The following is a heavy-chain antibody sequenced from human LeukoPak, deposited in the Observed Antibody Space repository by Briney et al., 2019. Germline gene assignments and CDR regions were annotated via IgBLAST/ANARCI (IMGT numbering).Heavy chain of an antibody. CDR2: IIPIFGTA. J-gene: IGHJ4*02. V-gene: IGHV1-69*05. Sequence: SVKVSCKASGGTFSSYAISWVRQDPGQGLEWMGRIIPIFGTANYAQKFQGRVTITTDESTSTAYMELSRLRSEDTAVYYCAREPSAITLKRAQGENYFDYWGQGTLVTVSS. CDR1: GGTFSSYA. CDR3: AREPSAITLKRAQGENYFDY. D-gene: IGHD5-12*01.